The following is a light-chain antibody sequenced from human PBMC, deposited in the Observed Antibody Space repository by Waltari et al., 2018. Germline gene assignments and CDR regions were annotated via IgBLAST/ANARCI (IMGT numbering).Light chain of an antibody. Sequence: EIVLTQSPGTLSLSPGERATLSCRASQGVGKYLAWYQQRPGQAPWLLLYHASIRATGIPDRFSGSGSGTDFSLTISRLEPEDFAVYYCQKYDFLPATFGQGTTVEIK. J-gene: IGKJ1*01. V-gene: IGKV3-20*01. CDR3: QKYDFLPAT. CDR2: HAS. CDR1: QGVGKY.